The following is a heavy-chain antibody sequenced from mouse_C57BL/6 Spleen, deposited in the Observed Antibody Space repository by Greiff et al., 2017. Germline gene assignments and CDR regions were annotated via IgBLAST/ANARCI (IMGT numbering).Heavy chain of an antibody. CDR3: ARSDGNSPMDY. Sequence: QVQLKQSGAELARPGASVKLSCKASGYTFTSYGISWVKQRTGQGLEWIGEIYPRSGNTYYNEKFKGKATLTADKSSSTAYMELRSLTSEDSAVYFCARSDGNSPMDYWGQGTSVTVSS. D-gene: IGHD2-1*01. V-gene: IGHV1-81*01. CDR1: GYTFTSYG. CDR2: IYPRSGNT. J-gene: IGHJ4*01.